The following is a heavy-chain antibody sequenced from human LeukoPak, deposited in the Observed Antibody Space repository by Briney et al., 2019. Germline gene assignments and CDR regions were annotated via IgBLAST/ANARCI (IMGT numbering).Heavy chain of an antibody. CDR1: GGSISSSSYY. CDR3: ARERVIVVVVAAKNWFDP. V-gene: IGHV4-39*07. CDR2: IYYSGST. D-gene: IGHD2-15*01. J-gene: IGHJ5*02. Sequence: SETLSLTCTVSGGSISSSSYYWGWIRQPPGKGLEWIGRIYYSGSTYYNPSLKSRVTISVDTSKNQFSLKLNSVTAAHTAVYYCARERVIVVVVAAKNWFDPWGQGTLVTVSS.